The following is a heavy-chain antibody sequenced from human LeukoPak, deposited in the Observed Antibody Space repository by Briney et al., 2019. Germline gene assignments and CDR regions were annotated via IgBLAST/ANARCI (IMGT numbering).Heavy chain of an antibody. CDR1: GFTFTNCA. V-gene: IGHV3-23*01. J-gene: IGHJ4*02. CDR3: AKDALSAVTTFDY. D-gene: IGHD4-17*01. Sequence: TGGSLRLSCAASGFTFTNCAMSWVRQAPGKGLEWVSAISASGGSTSYADSVKGRFTISRDNSKNTVYLQMSSLRVEDTAVYYCAKDALSAVTTFDYWGQGTLVTVSS. CDR2: ISASGGST.